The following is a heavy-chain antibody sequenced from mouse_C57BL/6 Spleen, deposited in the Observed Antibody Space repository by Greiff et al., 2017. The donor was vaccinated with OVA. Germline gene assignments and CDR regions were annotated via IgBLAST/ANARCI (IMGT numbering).Heavy chain of an antibody. D-gene: IGHD1-1*01. CDR1: GFTFSDYY. Sequence: VQLKESEGGLVQPGSSMKLSCTASGFTFSDYYMAWVRQVPEKGLEWVANINYDGSSTYYLDSLKSRFIISRDNAKNILYLQMSSLKSEDTATYYCARATVVAPFDYWGQGTTLTVSS. CDR2: INYDGSST. CDR3: ARATVVAPFDY. V-gene: IGHV5-16*01. J-gene: IGHJ2*01.